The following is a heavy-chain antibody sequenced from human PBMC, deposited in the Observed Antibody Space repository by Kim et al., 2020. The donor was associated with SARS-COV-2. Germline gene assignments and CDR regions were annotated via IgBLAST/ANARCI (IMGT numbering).Heavy chain of an antibody. J-gene: IGHJ4*02. CDR3: TTALHDSGDGDY. D-gene: IGHD4-17*01. V-gene: IGHV3-15*01. Sequence: DYAAPVKGRFTNSRDDSKTRLYWQMNSLKTEDTAVFYCTTALHDSGDGDYWGQGTLVTVSS.